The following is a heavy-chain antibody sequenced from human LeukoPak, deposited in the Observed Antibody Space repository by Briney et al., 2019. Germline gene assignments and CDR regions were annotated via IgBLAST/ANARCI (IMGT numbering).Heavy chain of an antibody. CDR3: ARDIRNYDFWSGYYPPVDAFDI. CDR1: GFTFSSYW. V-gene: IGHV3-7*01. J-gene: IGHJ3*02. D-gene: IGHD3-3*01. Sequence: GGSLRLSCAASGFTFSSYWMSWVRQAPGEGLEWVANIKQDGSEKYYVDSVKGRFTISRDNAKNSLYLQMNSLRAEDTAVYYCARDIRNYDFWSGYYPPVDAFDIWGQGTMVTVSS. CDR2: IKQDGSEK.